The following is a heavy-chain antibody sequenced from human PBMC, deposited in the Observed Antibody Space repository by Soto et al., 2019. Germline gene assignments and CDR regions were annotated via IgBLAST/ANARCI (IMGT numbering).Heavy chain of an antibody. CDR3: ASGVLEWLTSMVV. J-gene: IGHJ6*02. D-gene: IGHD3-3*01. Sequence: GGSLRLSCAASGFTVSSNYMSWVRQAPGKGLEWVSVIYSGSSTYYADSVKGRFTISRDNSKNTLYLQMNSLRAEDTAVYYCASGVLEWLTSMVVWGQGTTVTVSS. CDR1: GFTVSSNY. V-gene: IGHV3-53*01. CDR2: IYSGSST.